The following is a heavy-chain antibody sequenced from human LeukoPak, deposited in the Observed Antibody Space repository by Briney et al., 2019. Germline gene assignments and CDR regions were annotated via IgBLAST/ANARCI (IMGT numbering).Heavy chain of an antibody. Sequence: PGGSLRLSCAASGFTFSTTYMNWVRQAPGKGLEWVSVIYRGGNTYYADSVKGRFTISRDDSKNMVYLQMNSLRLEDSAVYYCAREPSGTYWLDYGGQGTLVTVS. J-gene: IGHJ4*02. D-gene: IGHD1-26*01. CDR1: GFTFSTTY. CDR2: IYRGGNT. CDR3: AREPSGTYWLDY. V-gene: IGHV3-66*02.